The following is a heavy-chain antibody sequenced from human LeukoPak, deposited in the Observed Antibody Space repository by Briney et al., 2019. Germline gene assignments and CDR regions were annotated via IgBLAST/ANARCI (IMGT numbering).Heavy chain of an antibody. V-gene: IGHV3-30*18. J-gene: IGHJ6*02. CDR1: GFTFSSYG. D-gene: IGHD3-3*02. CDR3: AKARPTFHYYYGMDV. CDR2: ISYDGSNK. Sequence: PGGSLRLSCAASGFTFSSYGMHWVRQAPGKGLEWVAVISYDGSNKYYADSVKGRFTISRDNSKNTLYLQMNSLRAEDTAVYYCAKARPTFHYYYGMDVWGQGTTVTVSS.